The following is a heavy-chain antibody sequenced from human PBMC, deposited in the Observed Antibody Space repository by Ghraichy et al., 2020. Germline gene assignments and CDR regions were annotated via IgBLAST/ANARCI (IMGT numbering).Heavy chain of an antibody. D-gene: IGHD1-26*01. V-gene: IGHV3-23*01. CDR3: ASLTWDLLERF. CDR2: ISHGGVITA. CDR1: RFSFSRSD. Sequence: GGSLRLSCTVSRFSFSRSDMSWVRQAPGKGLEWVAGISHGGVITAYYADFVEGRFTISRDDAKNMLYLQMRNLRAEDTAIYSCASLTWDLLERFWGQGTLVTVSS. J-gene: IGHJ4*02.